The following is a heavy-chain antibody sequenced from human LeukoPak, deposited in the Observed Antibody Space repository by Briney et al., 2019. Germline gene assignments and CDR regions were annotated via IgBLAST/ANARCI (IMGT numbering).Heavy chain of an antibody. D-gene: IGHD6-19*01. CDR2: ISAYNGNT. CDR3: ARDVRQGSGWSTSLYYYYGMDV. Sequence: ASVKVSCKASGGTFISYAISWVRQAPGQGLEWMGWISAYNGNTNYAQKLQGRVTMTTDTSTSTAYMELRSLRSDDTAVYYCARDVRQGSGWSTSLYYYYGMDVWGQGTTVTVSS. J-gene: IGHJ6*02. V-gene: IGHV1-18*01. CDR1: GGTFISYA.